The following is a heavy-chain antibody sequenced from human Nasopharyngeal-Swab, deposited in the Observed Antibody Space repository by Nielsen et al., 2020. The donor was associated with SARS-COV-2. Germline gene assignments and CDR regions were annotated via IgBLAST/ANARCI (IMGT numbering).Heavy chain of an antibody. D-gene: IGHD6-13*01. V-gene: IGHV1-18*04. CDR1: GSTFISYG. CDR3: ASSPGLAATALHY. J-gene: IGHJ4*02. Sequence: ASVKVSCQASGSTFISYGFNWVGQAPGQGVEWVGWISGYNGNTNYAQKFQGRLTMTTDTSTSTVHMEVRSLRSDDTAVYYCASSPGLAATALHYWGQGTLVTVSS. CDR2: ISGYNGNT.